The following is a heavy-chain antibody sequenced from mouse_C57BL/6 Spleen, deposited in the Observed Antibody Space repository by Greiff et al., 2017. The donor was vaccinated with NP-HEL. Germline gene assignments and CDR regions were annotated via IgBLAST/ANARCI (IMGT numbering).Heavy chain of an antibody. CDR2: ISSGSSTI. CDR3: ARDYYYGSSFFAY. V-gene: IGHV5-17*01. J-gene: IGHJ3*01. Sequence: EVQVVESGGGLVKPGGSLKLSCAASGFTFSDYGMHWVRQAPEKGLEWVAYISSGSSTIYYADTVKGRFTISRDNAKNTLFLQMTSLRSEDTAMYYCARDYYYGSSFFAYWGQGTLVTVSA. D-gene: IGHD1-1*01. CDR1: GFTFSDYG.